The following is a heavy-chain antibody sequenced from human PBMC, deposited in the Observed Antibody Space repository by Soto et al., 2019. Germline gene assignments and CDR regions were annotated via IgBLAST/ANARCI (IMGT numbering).Heavy chain of an antibody. CDR2: INAGNGNT. CDR3: ALEARYYNGLDV. J-gene: IGHJ6*02. Sequence: ASVKVTCKASGYTFTSCAMHWIRQAPGQRLEWMGWINAGNGNTKYSQKFQGRVTITRGTSATTAYMELSSLRFEDTAVYYCALEARYYNGLDVWGQGTTVTVSS. CDR1: GYTFTSCA. V-gene: IGHV1-3*01.